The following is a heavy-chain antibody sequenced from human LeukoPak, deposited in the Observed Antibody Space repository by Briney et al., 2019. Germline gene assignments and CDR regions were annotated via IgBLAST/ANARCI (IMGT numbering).Heavy chain of an antibody. D-gene: IGHD6-13*01. CDR3: ARGYSSSWYYNWFDP. CDR1: GYSISSGYY. CDR2: VYHDGRT. V-gene: IGHV4-38-2*02. J-gene: IGHJ5*02. Sequence: SETLSPTCTVSGYSISSGYYWAWLRQSPGKGLEWIGNVYHDGRTYYNPSLKSRVTISVDTSTNQFSLKLSSVTATDTALYYCARGYSSSWYYNWFDPWGQGTLVTVSS.